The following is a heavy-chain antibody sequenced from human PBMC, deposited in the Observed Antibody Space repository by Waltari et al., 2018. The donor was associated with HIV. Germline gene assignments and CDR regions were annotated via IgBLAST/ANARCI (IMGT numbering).Heavy chain of an antibody. Sequence: EVQLVESGGGLVQSGGSLRLSCAVSGFTFSNYCLTWVRQAPGKGLECVANRKQDGGEKNYVDSVRGRFTISRDNAKNALFLQMDSLRAEDTAVYYCARPGDYALKDWGQGTLVTVSS. J-gene: IGHJ4*02. V-gene: IGHV3-7*01. D-gene: IGHD3-16*01. CDR2: RKQDGGEK. CDR1: GFTFSNYC. CDR3: ARPGDYALKD.